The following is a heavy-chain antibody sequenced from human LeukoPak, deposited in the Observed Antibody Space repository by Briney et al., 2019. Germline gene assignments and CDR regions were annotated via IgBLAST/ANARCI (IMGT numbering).Heavy chain of an antibody. D-gene: IGHD4-17*01. CDR3: AKAGRTTVTNPYFDY. CDR1: GFTFSSYG. J-gene: IGHJ4*02. Sequence: GGSLRLSCAASGFTFSSYGMHWVRQAPGKGLEWVAVIWYDGSNKYSADSVKGRFTISRDNSKNTLYLQMNSLRAEDTAVYYCAKAGRTTVTNPYFDYWGQGTLVTVSS. CDR2: IWYDGSNK. V-gene: IGHV3-33*06.